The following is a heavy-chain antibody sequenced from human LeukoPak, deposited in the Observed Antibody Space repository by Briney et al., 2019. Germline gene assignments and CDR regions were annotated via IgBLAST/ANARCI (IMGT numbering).Heavy chain of an antibody. Sequence: PGGSLRLSCVASGFTFSSYSMNWVRQAPGKGLEWVSCITSDSSYMYYADSVKGRFTISRDNAKNSLCLQMNSLRAEDTAVYYCARDQRDSSGYLYYFDYWGQGTLVTVSS. CDR3: ARDQRDSSGYLYYFDY. CDR1: GFTFSSYS. V-gene: IGHV3-21*03. J-gene: IGHJ4*02. D-gene: IGHD3-22*01. CDR2: ITSDSSYM.